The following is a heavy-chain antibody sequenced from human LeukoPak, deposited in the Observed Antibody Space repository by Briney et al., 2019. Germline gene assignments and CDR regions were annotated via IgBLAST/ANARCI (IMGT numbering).Heavy chain of an antibody. V-gene: IGHV1-69*13. J-gene: IGHJ4*02. D-gene: IGHD2-15*01. Sequence: GASVKVSCKASGGTFSSYAISWVRQAPGQGLEWMGGIIPIFGTANYAQKSQGRVTITADESTSTAYMELSSLRSEDTAVYYCAREGSVLLLFDYWGQGTLVTVSS. CDR2: IIPIFGTA. CDR1: GGTFSSYA. CDR3: AREGSVLLLFDY.